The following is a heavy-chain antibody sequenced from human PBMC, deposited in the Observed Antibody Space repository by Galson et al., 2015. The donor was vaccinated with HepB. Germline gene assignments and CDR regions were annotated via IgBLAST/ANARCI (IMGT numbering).Heavy chain of an antibody. CDR3: AKDRDIVGATYPDY. J-gene: IGHJ4*02. V-gene: IGHV3-23*01. CDR1: GFTFSTSA. Sequence: SLRLSCAASGFTFSTSAMSWVRQAPGKGLQWVSTVSSSGIDTYYADSVKGRFTIFRDNFKNTVFLQMNSLRAEDTAVYYCAKDRDIVGATYPDYWGQGTLVTVSS. D-gene: IGHD1-26*01. CDR2: VSSSGIDT.